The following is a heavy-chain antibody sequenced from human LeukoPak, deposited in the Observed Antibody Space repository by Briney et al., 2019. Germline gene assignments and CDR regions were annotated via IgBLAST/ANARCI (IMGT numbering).Heavy chain of an antibody. CDR3: ARDYYGSGSSPFDY. V-gene: IGHV3-21*05. CDR2: ISSSSSYK. CDR1: GFTFSSYW. Sequence: GGSLRLSCAASGFTFSSYWMHWARQAPGKGLEWVSYISSSSSYKNYANSVKGRFTISRDNAKNSLYLQMNSLRAEDTAMYYCARDYYGSGSSPFDYWGQGTLVTVSS. J-gene: IGHJ4*02. D-gene: IGHD3-10*01.